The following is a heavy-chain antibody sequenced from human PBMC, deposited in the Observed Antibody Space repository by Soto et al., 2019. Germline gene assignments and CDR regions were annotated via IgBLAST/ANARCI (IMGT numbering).Heavy chain of an antibody. D-gene: IGHD4-17*01. V-gene: IGHV4-30-2*01. CDR2: IYHSGST. J-gene: IGHJ5*02. Sequence: SETLSLTCAVSGGSISSGGYSWSWIRQPPGKGLEWIGYIYHSGSTYYNPSLKSRVTISVDRSKNQFSLKLSSVTAADTAVYYCARGGNYGDYDNWFDPWGQGTLVTVS. CDR3: ARGGNYGDYDNWFDP. CDR1: GGSISSGGYS.